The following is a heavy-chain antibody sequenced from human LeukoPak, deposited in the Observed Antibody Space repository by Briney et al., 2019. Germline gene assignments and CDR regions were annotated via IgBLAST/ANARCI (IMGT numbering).Heavy chain of an antibody. V-gene: IGHV3-7*03. D-gene: IGHD1-7*01. CDR2: IKQDGSEK. J-gene: IGHJ6*03. CDR3: ARGGLTGTWDYYYYMDV. CDR1: GFTFSSYW. Sequence: PGGSLRLSCAASGFTFSSYWMSWVRQAPGKGLEWVANIKQDGSEKYYVDSVKGRFTISRDNAKNSLYLQMNSLRAEDTAVYYCARGGLTGTWDYYYYMDVWGKGTTVTVSS.